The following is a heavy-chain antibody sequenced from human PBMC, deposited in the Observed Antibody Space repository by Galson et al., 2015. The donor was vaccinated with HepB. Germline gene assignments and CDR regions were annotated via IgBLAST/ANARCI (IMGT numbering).Heavy chain of an antibody. CDR2: INHSGST. D-gene: IGHD3-16*02. CDR3: ARGAPYYDYVWGSYRPNYYYYGMDV. CDR1: GGSFSGYY. V-gene: IGHV4-34*01. J-gene: IGHJ6*02. Sequence: ETLSLTCAVYGGSFSGYYWSWIRQPPGKGLEWIGEINHSGSTNYNPSLKSRVTISVDTSKNQFSLKLSSVTAADTAVYYCARGAPYYDYVWGSYRPNYYYYGMDVWGQGTTVTVSS.